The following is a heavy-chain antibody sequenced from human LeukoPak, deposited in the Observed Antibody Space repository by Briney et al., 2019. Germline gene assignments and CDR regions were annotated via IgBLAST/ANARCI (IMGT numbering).Heavy chain of an antibody. CDR3: ARRDDSSGYHKIFDY. J-gene: IGHJ4*02. CDR2: IYRSGST. D-gene: IGHD3-22*01. V-gene: IGHV4-61*09. CDR1: GGSISSGSYY. Sequence: SQTLSLTCTVSGGSISSGSYYWSWIRQPAGKRLEWIGHIYRSGSTNYNPSLKSRVTISVDTSKNQFSLKLSSVTAADTAVYYCARRDDSSGYHKIFDYWGPGTLVTVSS.